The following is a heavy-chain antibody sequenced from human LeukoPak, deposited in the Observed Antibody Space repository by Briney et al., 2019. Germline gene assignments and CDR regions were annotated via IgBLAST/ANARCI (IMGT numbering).Heavy chain of an antibody. J-gene: IGHJ6*03. CDR3: ARETGLYAADSSGYSYYYMDV. CDR1: GYTFTSYG. V-gene: IGHV1-46*01. Sequence: ASVKVSCKASGYTFTSYGISWVRQAPGQGLEWMGIINPSGGSTSYAQKFQGRVTMTRDTSTSTVYMELSSLRSEDTAVYYCARETGLYAADSSGYSYYYMDVWGKGTTVTVSS. CDR2: INPSGGST. D-gene: IGHD3-22*01.